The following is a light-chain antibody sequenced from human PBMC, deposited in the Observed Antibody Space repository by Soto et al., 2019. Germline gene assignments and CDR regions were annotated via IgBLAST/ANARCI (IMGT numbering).Light chain of an antibody. CDR1: NIGSKS. J-gene: IGLJ2*01. Sequence: SYELTQPPSVSVAPGKTARITCGANNIGSKSDHWYQQKPGQAPVVVMYYDSERPSGIPERFSGSNSVNTATLTISRVEAGDEADYYCQAWDSSSAHVVFGGGTKVTVL. V-gene: IGLV3-21*01. CDR2: YDS. CDR3: QAWDSSSAHVV.